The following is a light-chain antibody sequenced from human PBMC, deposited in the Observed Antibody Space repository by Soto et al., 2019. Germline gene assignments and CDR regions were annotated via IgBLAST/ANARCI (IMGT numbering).Light chain of an antibody. Sequence: GLTQSPGTLSLYPGERATLSCRASQSVGSTYLAWYQQRPGQAPRLLIYGASSRATGIPDRFSGSGSGTDFTLTISRLEPEDFAVYYCQQYGSSSWTFGQGTKVDVK. J-gene: IGKJ1*01. V-gene: IGKV3-20*01. CDR1: QSVGSTY. CDR3: QQYGSSSWT. CDR2: GAS.